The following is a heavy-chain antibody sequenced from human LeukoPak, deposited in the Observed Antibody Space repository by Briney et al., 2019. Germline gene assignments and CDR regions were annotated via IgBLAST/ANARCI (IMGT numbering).Heavy chain of an antibody. D-gene: IGHD2-15*01. CDR2: ISSSGSTI. Sequence: GGSLRLSCAASGFTFSSYEMNWVRQAPGKGLEWVSYISSSGSTIYYADSVKGRFTISRDNAKNSLYLQMNSLRAEDTALYYCARDGGDCSGDSCYVDYWGQGTLVTVSS. V-gene: IGHV3-48*03. CDR3: ARDGGDCSGDSCYVDY. CDR1: GFTFSSYE. J-gene: IGHJ4*02.